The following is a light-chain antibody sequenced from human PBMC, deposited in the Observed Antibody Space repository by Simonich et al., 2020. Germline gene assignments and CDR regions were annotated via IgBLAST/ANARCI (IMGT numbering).Light chain of an antibody. CDR3: QQYNSYSRT. CDR2: EAS. V-gene: IGKV3D-20*01. Sequence: EIVLTQSPGTLSLSPGERATLSCRASQSVSSSYLAWYQQKPGLAPRLLIYEASSRATGIPDRFSGSGSGTDFTLTISSLQPDDFATYYCQQYNSYSRTFGQGTKVEIK. CDR1: QSVSSSY. J-gene: IGKJ1*01.